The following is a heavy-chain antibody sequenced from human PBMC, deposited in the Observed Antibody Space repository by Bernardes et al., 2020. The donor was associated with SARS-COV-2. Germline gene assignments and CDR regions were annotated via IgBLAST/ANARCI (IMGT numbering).Heavy chain of an antibody. V-gene: IGHV1-8*01. D-gene: IGHD1-26*01. Sequence: ASVKVSCKASGCTFTAYDISWVRQATGQGLEWMGWMTPNSGNTGYAQKFQGRVTMTRDTSISTACMELSSLTSDETAVYFCAIIMVGPTNYYYYYGMDVWGQGTTVTVSS. J-gene: IGHJ6*02. CDR2: MTPNSGNT. CDR1: GCTFTAYD. CDR3: AIIMVGPTNYYYYYGMDV.